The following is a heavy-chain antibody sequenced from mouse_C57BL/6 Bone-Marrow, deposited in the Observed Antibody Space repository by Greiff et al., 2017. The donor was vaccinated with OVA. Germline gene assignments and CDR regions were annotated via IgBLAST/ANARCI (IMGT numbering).Heavy chain of an antibody. Sequence: VQLVESGAELVKPGASVKISCKASGYAFSSYWMNWVKQRPGKGLEWIGQIYPGDGDTNYNGKFKGKATLTADKSSSTAYMQLSSLTSEDSAVYFCARRGIYYGNYVAMDYWGQGTSVTVSS. CDR1: GYAFSSYW. J-gene: IGHJ4*01. CDR2: IYPGDGDT. CDR3: ARRGIYYGNYVAMDY. D-gene: IGHD2-1*01. V-gene: IGHV1-80*01.